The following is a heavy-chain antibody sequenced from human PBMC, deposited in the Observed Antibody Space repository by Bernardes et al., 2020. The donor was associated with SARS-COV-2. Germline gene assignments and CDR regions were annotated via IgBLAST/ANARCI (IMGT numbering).Heavy chain of an antibody. Sequence: GGSLRLSCAASGFSVSAYWMHWVRQAPGEGLVWVSRINEDASIINYADSVKGRFTISRDIADNMVYLQMNSLRAEDTAVYYCARDFGGNSDYWGQGTLVTVSS. V-gene: IGHV3-74*01. CDR3: ARDFGGNSDY. CDR2: INEDASII. D-gene: IGHD2-15*01. J-gene: IGHJ4*02. CDR1: GFSVSAYW.